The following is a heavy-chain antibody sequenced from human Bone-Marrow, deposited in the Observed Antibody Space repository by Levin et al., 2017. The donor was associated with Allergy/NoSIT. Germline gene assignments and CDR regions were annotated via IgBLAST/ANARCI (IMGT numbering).Heavy chain of an antibody. J-gene: IGHJ4*02. D-gene: IGHD3-16*01. V-gene: IGHV3-74*01. CDR1: GFTFSNYW. CDR2: LNSVGSST. CDR3: ARDGGTAKFGQ. Sequence: GESLKISCAASGFTFSNYWMHWVRQAPGKGLVWVSHLNSVGSSTSYAESVKGRFTISRDNAKNTLYLQMNSLRAEDTAVYYCARDGGTAKFGQWGQGTLVTVSS.